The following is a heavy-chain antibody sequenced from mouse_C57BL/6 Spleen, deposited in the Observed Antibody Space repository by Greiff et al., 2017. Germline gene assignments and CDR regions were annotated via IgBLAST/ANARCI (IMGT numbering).Heavy chain of an antibody. D-gene: IGHD2-10*01. CDR2: ISSGGSYT. CDR1: GFTFSSYG. J-gene: IGHJ2*01. Sequence: EVMLVESGGDLVKPGGSLKLSCAASGFTFSSYGMSWVRQTPDKRLEWVATISSGGSYTYYPDSVKGRFTISRDNAKNTLYLQMSSLKSEDTDMYYCARHAYYGNYVDYWGQGTTLTVSS. CDR3: ARHAYYGNYVDY. V-gene: IGHV5-6*02.